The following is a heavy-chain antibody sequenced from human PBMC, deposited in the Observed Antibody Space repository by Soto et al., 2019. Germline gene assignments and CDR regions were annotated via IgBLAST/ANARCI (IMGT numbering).Heavy chain of an antibody. CDR3: ARGGVSTRTFDY. J-gene: IGHJ4*02. D-gene: IGHD3-3*01. CDR2: IYPSDSDT. V-gene: IGHV5-51*01. Sequence: ESLKISCKGFGYNFAGYWIAWVRQMPGKGLELMGIIYPSDSDTRYRPSFQGQVTISADKSISSAYLQWSSLRASDTAMYYCARGGVSTRTFDYWGQGTPVTVSS. CDR1: GYNFAGYW.